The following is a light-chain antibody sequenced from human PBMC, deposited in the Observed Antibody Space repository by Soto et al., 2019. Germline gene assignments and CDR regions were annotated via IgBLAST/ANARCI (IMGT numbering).Light chain of an antibody. J-gene: IGKJ3*01. CDR1: QSVLFSSNNKNY. CDR2: WAS. CDR3: QQYYGTPFT. V-gene: IGKV4-1*01. Sequence: DIVMTQPPDSLAVSLGERATINCKSSQSVLFSSNNKNYLAWYQHKPGQPPKLLIHWASTRESGVPDRFTGSGSGTDFTLTISSLQAEDVAVYYCQQYYGTPFTFGPGTKVDIK.